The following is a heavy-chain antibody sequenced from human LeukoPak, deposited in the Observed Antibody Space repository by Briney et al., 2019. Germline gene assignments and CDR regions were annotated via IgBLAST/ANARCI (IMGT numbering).Heavy chain of an antibody. CDR1: GFTFSSYA. J-gene: IGHJ4*02. CDR2: ISGSGGST. Sequence: GGSLRLSCAASGFTFSSYAMSWVRQAPGKGLEWVSAISGSGGSTYYADSVKGRFTISRDNSKNTLYLQMNSLRAEDTAVYYCASGRLYYYDSSGYSTLWGQGTLVTVSS. CDR3: ASGRLYYYDSSGYSTL. D-gene: IGHD3-22*01. V-gene: IGHV3-23*01.